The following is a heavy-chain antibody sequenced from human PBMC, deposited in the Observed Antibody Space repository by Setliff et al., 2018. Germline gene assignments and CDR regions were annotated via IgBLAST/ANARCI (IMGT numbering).Heavy chain of an antibody. J-gene: IGHJ3*01. V-gene: IGHV4-30-4*08. CDR2: IYHSGSA. CDR1: GDSISSGDYF. Sequence: SETLSLTCSVSGDSISSGDYFWSWIRQPPGKGLEWIAYIYHSGSAYYNPSLKSRVTMSVDTSKNQFSLHLTSVTAADTAVYYCAREVGTSTSSDAFDVWGQGMMVTVSS. D-gene: IGHD1-26*01. CDR3: AREVGTSTSSDAFDV.